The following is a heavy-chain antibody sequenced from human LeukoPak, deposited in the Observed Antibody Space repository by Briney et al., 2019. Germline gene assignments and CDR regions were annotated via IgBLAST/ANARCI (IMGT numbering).Heavy chain of an antibody. CDR1: GGSISSYY. CDR2: IYYSGST. Sequence: PSQTLSLTCTVSGGSISSYYRSWIRQPPGKGLEWIGYIYYSGSTNYNPSLKSRVTISVDTSKNQFSLKLSSVTAADTAVYYCARQSNSYGYFYWGQGTLVTVSS. J-gene: IGHJ4*02. CDR3: ARQSNSYGYFY. V-gene: IGHV4-59*08. D-gene: IGHD5-18*01.